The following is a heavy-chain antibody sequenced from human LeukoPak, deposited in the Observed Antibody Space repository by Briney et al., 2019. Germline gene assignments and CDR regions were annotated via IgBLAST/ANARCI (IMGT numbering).Heavy chain of an antibody. Sequence: PSQTLSLTCTVSGGSISSGDYYWSWIRQPPGKGLEWIGYIYYSGSTYYNPSFKSRVTISVDTSKNQFSLKLSSVTAADTAVYYCARGRSGYASYVGYWGQGTLVTVSS. V-gene: IGHV4-30-4*01. CDR1: GGSISSGDYY. CDR3: ARGRSGYASYVGY. J-gene: IGHJ4*02. CDR2: IYYSGST. D-gene: IGHD5-12*01.